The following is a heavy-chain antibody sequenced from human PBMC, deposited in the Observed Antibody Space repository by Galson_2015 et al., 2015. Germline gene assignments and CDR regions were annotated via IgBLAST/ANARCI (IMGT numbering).Heavy chain of an antibody. CDR1: GFTFSDHY. D-gene: IGHD1-20*01. J-gene: IGHJ4*02. CDR3: ARSITASPIDF. Sequence: SLRLSCATSGFTFSDHYIDWVRQSPGKGLEWLGLTRNKANRYTTEYAAYVKGRFTIPRGDSQNLVFLKMNSLKTEDTAVYYCARSITASPIDFWGQGTLVTVSS. CDR2: TRNKANRYTT. V-gene: IGHV3-72*01.